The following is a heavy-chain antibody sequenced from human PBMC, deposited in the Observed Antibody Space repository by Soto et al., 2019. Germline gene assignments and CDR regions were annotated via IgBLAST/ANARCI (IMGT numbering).Heavy chain of an antibody. V-gene: IGHV1-8*01. CDR1: GYTFTSYD. CDR3: AGVGILRGCSYGCFDP. Sequence: ASVKVSCKASGYTFTSYDINWVRQATGQGLEWMGWMNPNSGNTGYAQKFQGRVTMTRNTSISTADMELRSLRSEGTAVYYCAGVGILRGCSYGCFDPWGQGTLVTVSS. D-gene: IGHD5-18*01. CDR2: MNPNSGNT. J-gene: IGHJ5*02.